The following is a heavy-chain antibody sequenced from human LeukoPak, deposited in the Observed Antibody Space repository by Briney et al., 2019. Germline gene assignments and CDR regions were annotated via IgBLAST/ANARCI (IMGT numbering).Heavy chain of an antibody. CDR1: GFSFGTYW. V-gene: IGHV3-7*01. CDR3: ARLRKGGYYEN. Sequence: GGSLRLSCAASGFSFGTYWMSWVRQAPGKGLEGVANIKENGSEKYCVDSVKGRFTISRDNAKNSLYLQMNSLRADDTAVYYCARLRKGGYYENWGQGTLVTVSS. J-gene: IGHJ4*02. CDR2: IKENGSEK. D-gene: IGHD1-26*01.